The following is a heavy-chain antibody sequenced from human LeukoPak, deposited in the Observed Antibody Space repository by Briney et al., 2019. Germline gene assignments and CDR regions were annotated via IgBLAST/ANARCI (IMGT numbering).Heavy chain of an antibody. CDR2: INHSGST. V-gene: IGHV4-34*01. J-gene: IGHJ4*02. CDR3: ARGRIMITFGGVIVSNYFDY. Sequence: PSETLSLTCAVDGGSFSGYYWSWIRQPPGKGLEWIGEINHSGSTNYNPSFKSRVTISVDTSKTQFSLKLSSVTAADTAVYYCARGRIMITFGGVIVSNYFDYWGQGTLVTVSS. CDR1: GGSFSGYY. D-gene: IGHD3-16*02.